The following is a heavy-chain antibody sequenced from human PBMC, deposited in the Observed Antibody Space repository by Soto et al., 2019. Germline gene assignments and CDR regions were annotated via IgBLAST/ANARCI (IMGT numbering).Heavy chain of an antibody. D-gene: IGHD3-3*01. Sequence: GGSLRLSCTASGFTFGYYAMSWFRQSPGKGLEWVGFIRSKAYGGTTEYAASVKGRFTISRDDSKSIAYLQMNSLKTEDTAVYYCTRDNGPYDFWSGYPYYYYYYYGMDVWGQGTTVTVSS. J-gene: IGHJ6*02. CDR3: TRDNGPYDFWSGYPYYYYYYYGMDV. CDR2: IRSKAYGGTT. CDR1: GFTFGYYA. V-gene: IGHV3-49*03.